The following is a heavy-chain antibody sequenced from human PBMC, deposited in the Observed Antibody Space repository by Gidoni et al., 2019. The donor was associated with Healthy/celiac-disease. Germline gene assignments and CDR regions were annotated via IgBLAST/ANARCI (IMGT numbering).Heavy chain of an antibody. CDR2: LIPILGIA. V-gene: IGHV1-69*02. Sequence: QVQLVQSGAEVQKPESSMTVSCKASGGTFSSYTISWVRQATGQGREWMGRLIPILGIANYAQKFQGRVTITADKSTSTADMELSSMRSEDTAVYYCASWSSGYTYRGDYWGQGTLVTVSS. D-gene: IGHD3-22*01. CDR3: ASWSSGYTYRGDY. J-gene: IGHJ4*02. CDR1: GGTFSSYT.